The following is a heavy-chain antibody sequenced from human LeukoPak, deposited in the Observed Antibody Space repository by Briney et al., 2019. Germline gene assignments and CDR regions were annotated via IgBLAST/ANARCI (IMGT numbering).Heavy chain of an antibody. CDR2: ISGSGGST. D-gene: IGHD6-13*01. CDR3: AKLYSSSWTKYYFDY. J-gene: IGHJ4*02. V-gene: IGHV3-23*01. Sequence: PGGSLRLSCAASGFTFSSYAMSWVRQAPGKGLEWVSAISGSGGSTYYADSVKGRFTISRDNSKNTLYLQMNSLRAEDTAVYYCAKLYSSSWTKYYFDYWGQGTLVTVSS. CDR1: GFTFSSYA.